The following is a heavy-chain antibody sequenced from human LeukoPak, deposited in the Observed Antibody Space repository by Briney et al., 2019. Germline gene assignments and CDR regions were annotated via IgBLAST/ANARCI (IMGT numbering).Heavy chain of an antibody. CDR2: ISSSSGYI. V-gene: IGHV3-21*04. J-gene: IGHJ6*03. Sequence: GGSLRLSCAASGFTFSTYSMNWVRQAPGKGLEWVSSISSSSGYIHYADSVKGRFTISRDNSRNTLYLQMNSLRAEDTAVYYCARLFPAPLYYMDVWGTGTTVTVSS. CDR3: ARLFPAPLYYMDV. CDR1: GFTFSTYS.